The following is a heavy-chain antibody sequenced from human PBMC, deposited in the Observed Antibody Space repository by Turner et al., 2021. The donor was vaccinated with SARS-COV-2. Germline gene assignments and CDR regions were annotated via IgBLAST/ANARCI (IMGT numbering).Heavy chain of an antibody. D-gene: IGHD3-22*01. CDR3: AKTYNYDSSGYLSAPFDI. CDR2: ISYDGSNK. CDR1: GFTFSSYG. J-gene: IGHJ3*02. Sequence: QVQLVESGEGVVQPGGSLRLSCAASGFTFSSYGMHWVRQAPGKGLESVTVISYDGSNKYYADSVKGRFTISRDNSKNTLYLQMHNLRAEDTAVYYCAKTYNYDSSGYLSAPFDIWGQGTMVTVSS. V-gene: IGHV3-30*18.